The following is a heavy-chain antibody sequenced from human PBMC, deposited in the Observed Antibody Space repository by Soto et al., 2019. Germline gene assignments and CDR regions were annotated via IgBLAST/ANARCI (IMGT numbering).Heavy chain of an antibody. D-gene: IGHD6-13*01. J-gene: IGHJ4*02. CDR1: GFTFSSYG. CDR3: AKVRGDSSSWAHLQYYFDY. Sequence: GGSLRLSCAASGFTFSSYGMHWVRQAPGKGLEWVAVISYDGSNKYYADSVKGRFTISRDNSKNTLYLQMNSLRAEDTAVYYCAKVRGDSSSWAHLQYYFDYWGQGTLVTVSS. CDR2: ISYDGSNK. V-gene: IGHV3-30*18.